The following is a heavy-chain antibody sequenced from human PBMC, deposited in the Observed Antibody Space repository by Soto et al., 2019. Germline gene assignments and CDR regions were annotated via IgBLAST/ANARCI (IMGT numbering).Heavy chain of an antibody. Sequence: GGSLRLSCAASGFTFSSYAMHWVRQAPGKGLEWVAVISYDGSNKYYADSVKGRFTISRDNSKNTLYLQMNSLRAEDTAVYYCASDPGWDTAMVTFYYYYGMDVWGQGTTVTVSS. CDR1: GFTFSSYA. V-gene: IGHV3-30-3*01. CDR3: ASDPGWDTAMVTFYYYYGMDV. CDR2: ISYDGSNK. D-gene: IGHD5-18*01. J-gene: IGHJ6*02.